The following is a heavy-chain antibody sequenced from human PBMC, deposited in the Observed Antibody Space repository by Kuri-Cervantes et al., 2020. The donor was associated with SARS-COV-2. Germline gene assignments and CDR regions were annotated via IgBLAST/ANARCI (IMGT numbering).Heavy chain of an antibody. CDR1: GFNFYKAA. CDR2: IGSSSTSI. V-gene: IGHV3-21*01. J-gene: IGHJ6*03. CDR3: ARGKSPRSGWLEFDYYYYYMDV. Sequence: GSSLKISSVGSGFNFYKAAMTWVRQVPGKGLEWVSAIGSSSTSIDYADSVKDRFIISRDNSENTVYLQMNSLRAEDTAVYYCARGKSPRSGWLEFDYYYYYMDVWGKGTTVTVSS. D-gene: IGHD6-19*01.